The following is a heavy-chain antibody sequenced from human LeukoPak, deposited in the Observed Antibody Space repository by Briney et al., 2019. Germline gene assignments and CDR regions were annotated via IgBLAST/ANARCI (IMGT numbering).Heavy chain of an antibody. CDR1: GFTFSSYA. D-gene: IGHD1-1*01. J-gene: IGHJ4*02. V-gene: IGHV3-23*01. CDR2: ISGSGGST. CDR3: AKLSIAGPNIDY. Sequence: GGSLRLSCAASGFTFSSYAMSWVRQAPGKGLEWVSAISGSGGSTYYADSVKDRFTISRDNSKNTLYLQMNSLRAEDTAVYYCAKLSIAGPNIDYWGQGTLVTVSS.